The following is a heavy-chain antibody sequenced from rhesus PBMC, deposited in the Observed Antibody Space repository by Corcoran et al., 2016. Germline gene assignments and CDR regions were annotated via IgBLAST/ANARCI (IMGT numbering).Heavy chain of an antibody. CDR1: GGSMSESSF. V-gene: IGHV4S9*01. CDR3: ASPFERGRFEV. J-gene: IGHJ5-1*01. Sequence: QVRLQESGPGLVQSSETLSLTCAVSGGSMSESSFWNWIRQPPGKGLEWIGNIYANVVTIYNPSLKRRVTISKDTSNNQFFLKVTSVTAADTAVYYCASPFERGRFEVWGAGIFVTVSS. CDR2: IYANVVT. D-gene: IGHD3-34*01.